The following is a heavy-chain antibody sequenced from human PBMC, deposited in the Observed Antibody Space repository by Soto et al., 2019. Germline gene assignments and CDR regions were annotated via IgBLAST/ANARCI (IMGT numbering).Heavy chain of an antibody. CDR3: ARQHYGSGSYYNFDY. CDR2: IYYGGST. Sequence: SETLSLTCTVSGGSISSSSYYWGWIRQPPGKGLEWIGSIYYGGSTYYNPSLKSRVTISVDTSKNQFSLKLSSVTAADTAVYYCARQHYGSGSYYNFDYWGQGTLVTVSS. J-gene: IGHJ4*02. CDR1: GGSISSSSYY. D-gene: IGHD3-10*01. V-gene: IGHV4-39*01.